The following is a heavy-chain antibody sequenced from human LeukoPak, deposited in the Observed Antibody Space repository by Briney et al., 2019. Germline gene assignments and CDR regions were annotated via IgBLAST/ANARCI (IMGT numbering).Heavy chain of an antibody. V-gene: IGHV4-34*01. Sequence: SSETLSLTCAVYGGSFSGYYWSWIRQPPGKGLEWIWKINHSGSTNYNPSLKSRVTISVDTSKNQFSLKLSSVTAADTAVYYCARSNKFDPWGQGTLVTVSS. J-gene: IGHJ5*02. CDR3: ARSNKFDP. CDR1: GGSFSGYY. CDR2: INHSGST.